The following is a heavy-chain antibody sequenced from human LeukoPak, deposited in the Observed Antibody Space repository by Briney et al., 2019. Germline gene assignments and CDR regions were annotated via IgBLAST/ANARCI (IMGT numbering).Heavy chain of an antibody. D-gene: IGHD6-19*01. Sequence: PGGSLRLSCAASGFTFSSYSMNWVRQAPGKGLEWVSSISSSSSYIYYADSVKGRFTISRDNAKNSLYLQMNSLRAEDTAVYYCAREAGTSYDWFDPWGKGTLVTVSS. CDR2: ISSSSSYI. V-gene: IGHV3-21*01. CDR1: GFTFSSYS. J-gene: IGHJ5*02. CDR3: AREAGTSYDWFDP.